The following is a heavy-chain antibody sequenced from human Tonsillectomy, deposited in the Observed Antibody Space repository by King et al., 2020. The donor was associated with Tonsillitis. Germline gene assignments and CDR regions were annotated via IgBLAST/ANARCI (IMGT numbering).Heavy chain of an antibody. CDR2: ISSDGNNE. CDR1: GFTFTRHG. Sequence: VQLVESGGGVVQPGRSLRLSCSASGFTFTRHGMHWVRQAPGKGLEWVAGISSDGNNEYYADSVKGRFTISRDNSRNTQYLQMNSLRAEDAAVYYCARDNYRTYSILDYWGQGTLVTVSS. V-gene: IGHV3-33*08. J-gene: IGHJ4*02. D-gene: IGHD2-21*01. CDR3: ARDNYRTYSILDY.